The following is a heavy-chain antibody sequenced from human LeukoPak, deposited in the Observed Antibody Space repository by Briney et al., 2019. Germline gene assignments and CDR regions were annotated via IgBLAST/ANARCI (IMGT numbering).Heavy chain of an antibody. CDR3: ARVPTIYGVDMYYFDY. V-gene: IGHV4-59*11. CDR2: IYSSGST. Sequence: SSETLSLTCSVSGDSMRGHYWTWIRQPPGEGLEWIGYIYSSGSTNYKLSLKTRVTISEDTSKNQFSLRLASVTTADTAVYYCARVPTIYGVDMYYFDYWGQGTLVTVSS. CDR1: GDSMRGHY. D-gene: IGHD3-3*01. J-gene: IGHJ4*02.